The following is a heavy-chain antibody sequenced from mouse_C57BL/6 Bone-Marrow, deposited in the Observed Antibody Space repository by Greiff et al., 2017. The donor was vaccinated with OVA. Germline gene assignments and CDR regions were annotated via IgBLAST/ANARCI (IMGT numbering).Heavy chain of an antibody. J-gene: IGHJ1*03. CDR3: ARVPRWYFDV. CDR2: ISYDGSN. CDR1: GYSITSGYY. V-gene: IGHV3-6*01. Sequence: VQLQQSGPGLVKPSQSLSLTCSVTGYSITSGYYWNWIRQFPGNKLEWMGYISYDGSNNYNPSLKNRISITRDTSKNQFFLKLNSVTTEDTATYYCARVPRWYFDVWGTGTTVTVSS.